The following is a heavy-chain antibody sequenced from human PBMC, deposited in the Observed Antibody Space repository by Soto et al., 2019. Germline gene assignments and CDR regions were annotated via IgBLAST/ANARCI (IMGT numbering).Heavy chain of an antibody. V-gene: IGHV3-48*02. CDR2: ISSSSSTI. D-gene: IGHD2-15*01. Sequence: GGSLRLSCAASGFTFSSYSMNWVRQAPGKGLEWVSYISSSSSTIYYADSVKGRFTISRDNAKNSLYLQMNSLRDEDTAVYYCARDRGWYQGDYYYYGMDVWGQGTTVTVSS. J-gene: IGHJ6*02. CDR3: ARDRGWYQGDYYYYGMDV. CDR1: GFTFSSYS.